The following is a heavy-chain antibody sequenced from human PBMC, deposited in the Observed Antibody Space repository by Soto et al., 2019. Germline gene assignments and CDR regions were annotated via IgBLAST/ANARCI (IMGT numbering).Heavy chain of an antibody. CDR2: IYYSGST. Sequence: PSETLSLTCTVSVGSISSSSYYWGWIRQPPGKGLEWIGSIYYSGSTYYNPSLKSRVTISVDTSKNQFSLKLSSVTAADTAVYYCARRGNSSSWYLDAFDIWGQGTMVTVSS. D-gene: IGHD6-13*01. J-gene: IGHJ3*02. CDR3: ARRGNSSSWYLDAFDI. V-gene: IGHV4-39*01. CDR1: VGSISSSSYY.